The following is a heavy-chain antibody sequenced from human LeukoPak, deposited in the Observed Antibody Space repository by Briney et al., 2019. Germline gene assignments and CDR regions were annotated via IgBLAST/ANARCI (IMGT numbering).Heavy chain of an antibody. D-gene: IGHD5-24*01. V-gene: IGHV5-10-1*01. CDR1: GYSFTSYW. Sequence: GESLKISRKGSGYSFTSYWISWVRQMPGKGLEWMGRIEHSESYTNYNTSFQGHVTISDDKSISTAYLQWSSLKASDTAMFYCARHRGRDGSSYYFDYWGQGTLVSVSS. CDR2: IEHSESYT. J-gene: IGHJ4*02. CDR3: ARHRGRDGSSYYFDY.